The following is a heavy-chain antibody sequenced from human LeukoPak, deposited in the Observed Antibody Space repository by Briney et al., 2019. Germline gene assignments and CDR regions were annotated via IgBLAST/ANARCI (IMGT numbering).Heavy chain of an antibody. CDR1: GFTFSSYS. V-gene: IGHV3-48*01. Sequence: GGSLRLSCAAPGFTFSSYSMNWVRQAPGKGLEWVSYISSSSSTIYYADSVKGRFTISRDNAKNSLYLQMNSLRAEDTAVYYCARRYCSSTSCYYAFDIWGQGTMVTVSS. J-gene: IGHJ3*02. CDR3: ARRYCSSTSCYYAFDI. CDR2: ISSSSSTI. D-gene: IGHD2-2*01.